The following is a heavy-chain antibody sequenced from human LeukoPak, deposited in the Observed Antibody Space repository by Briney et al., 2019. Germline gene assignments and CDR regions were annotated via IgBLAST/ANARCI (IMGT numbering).Heavy chain of an antibody. CDR3: ARIVLRYFDWLFSPYYFDY. D-gene: IGHD3-9*01. Sequence: SETLSLTCTVSGGSISRSDYYWGWIRQPPGKGLEWIGSIYYSGSTYYNSSLKSRVTISVDTSKNQFSLKLSSVTAADTAVYYCARIVLRYFDWLFSPYYFDYWGQGTLVTVSS. V-gene: IGHV4-39*01. CDR1: GGSISRSDYY. CDR2: IYYSGST. J-gene: IGHJ4*02.